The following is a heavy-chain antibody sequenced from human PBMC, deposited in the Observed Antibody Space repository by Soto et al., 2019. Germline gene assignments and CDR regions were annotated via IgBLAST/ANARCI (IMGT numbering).Heavy chain of an antibody. V-gene: IGHV3-30*04. CDR2: ISYDGSNK. Sequence: GGSLRLSCAASGFTFSSYAMHWVRQAPGKGLEWVAVISYDGSNKYYADSVKGRFTISRDNSENTLYLQMNSLRAEDTAVYYCARGGSYYYFDYWGQGTLVTVSS. CDR1: GFTFSSYA. J-gene: IGHJ4*02. CDR3: ARGGSYYYFDY. D-gene: IGHD1-26*01.